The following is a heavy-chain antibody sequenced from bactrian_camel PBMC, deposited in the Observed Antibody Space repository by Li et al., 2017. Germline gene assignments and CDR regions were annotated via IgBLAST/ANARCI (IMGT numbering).Heavy chain of an antibody. Sequence: HVQLVESGGGSVQAGGSLRLSCATSPLPTSRYCLAWFRQAPGKEREWVSSINTSEETDYADSVAGRFTASRDNAKNTLYLQLDSLKIEDTATYHCAKGRPRLGLVAADLDRGQGTQVTVS. J-gene: IGHJ4*01. CDR2: INTSEET. D-gene: IGHD7*01. CDR3: AKGRPRLGLVAADLD. V-gene: IGHV3S1*01. CDR1: PLPTSRYC.